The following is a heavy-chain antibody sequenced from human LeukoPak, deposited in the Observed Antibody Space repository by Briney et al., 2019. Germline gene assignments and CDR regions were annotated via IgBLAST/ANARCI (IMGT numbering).Heavy chain of an antibody. CDR1: GITLSNYG. Sequence: PGGSLRLSCAVSGITLSNYGMSWVRQAPGKGLEWVAGISGSGGTTNYADSVKGRFTISRDNPKNTLFLHMNSLRAEDTAIYYCAKDLRGTPWGYLDYWGQGTLVTVSS. CDR2: ISGSGGTT. J-gene: IGHJ4*02. CDR3: AKDLRGTPWGYLDY. D-gene: IGHD3-16*01. V-gene: IGHV3-23*01.